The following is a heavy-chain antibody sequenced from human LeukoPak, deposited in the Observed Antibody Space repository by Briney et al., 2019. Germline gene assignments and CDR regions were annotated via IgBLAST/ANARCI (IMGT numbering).Heavy chain of an antibody. D-gene: IGHD6-6*01. Sequence: SETLSLTCTVSGGSISSYYWSWIRQPPGKGLEWIGYIYYSGSTNYNPSLKSRVTISVDTSKNQFSLKLSSVTAADTAVYYCARVYSSSPGVDYWGQGTLVTVSS. CDR3: ARVYSSSPGVDY. CDR1: GGSISSYY. V-gene: IGHV4-59*01. J-gene: IGHJ4*02. CDR2: IYYSGST.